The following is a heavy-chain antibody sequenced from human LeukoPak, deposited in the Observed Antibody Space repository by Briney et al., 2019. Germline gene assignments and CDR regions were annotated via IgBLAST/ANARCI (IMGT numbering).Heavy chain of an antibody. CDR1: GFTFDDYA. J-gene: IGHJ6*03. D-gene: IGHD5-12*01. V-gene: IGHV3-43D*03. Sequence: GGSLRLSCAASGFTFDDYAMHWVRQAPGKGLEWVSLISWDGGSTYYADSVKGRFTISRDNSKNSLYLQMNSLRAEDTALYYCAKDGNGRGYDFYYYYYYMDVWGKGTTVTVSS. CDR3: AKDGNGRGYDFYYYYYYMDV. CDR2: ISWDGGST.